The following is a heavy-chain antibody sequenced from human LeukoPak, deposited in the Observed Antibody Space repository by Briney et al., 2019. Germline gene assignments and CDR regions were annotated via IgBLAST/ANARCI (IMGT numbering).Heavy chain of an antibody. V-gene: IGHV3-23*01. Sequence: GGSLRLSCAASGFTFSTYGMNWVRQAPGKGLEWVARISGDGGSTYYAESVKGRFTISRDNSKNTLYLQMNSLRAEDTAVYYCAKGGQRYYFLRFDYWGQGTLVTVSS. J-gene: IGHJ4*02. CDR3: AKGGQRYYFLRFDY. CDR2: ISGDGGST. CDR1: GFTFSTYG. D-gene: IGHD3-3*01.